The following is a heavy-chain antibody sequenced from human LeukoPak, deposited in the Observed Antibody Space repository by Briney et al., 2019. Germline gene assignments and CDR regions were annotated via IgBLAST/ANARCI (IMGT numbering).Heavy chain of an antibody. V-gene: IGHV3-11*01. J-gene: IGHJ6*04. CDR3: ASEGGSTGMDV. Sequence: GGSLRLSCAASGFTFSDYFMSWIRQAPGKGLEWLSYISGSGSTIYYADSVKGRFTISRDNAKNSLYLQMDSLGADDTAVYYCASEGGSTGMDVWGKGTTVTVSS. D-gene: IGHD3-16*01. CDR1: GFTFSDYF. CDR2: ISGSGSTI.